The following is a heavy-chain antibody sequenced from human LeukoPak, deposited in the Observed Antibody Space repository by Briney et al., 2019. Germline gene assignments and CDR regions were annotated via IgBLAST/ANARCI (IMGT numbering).Heavy chain of an antibody. J-gene: IGHJ4*02. CDR3: ASGARPAAPHSY. CDR1: GGSFSGYY. V-gene: IGHV4-34*01. Sequence: SETLSLTCAVYGGSFSGYYWSWIRQPPGKGLEWIGEINHSGSTNYNPSLKSRVTISVDTSKNQFSLKLSSVTAADTAVYYCASGARPAAPHSYWGQGTLVTVSS. CDR2: INHSGST. D-gene: IGHD2-2*01.